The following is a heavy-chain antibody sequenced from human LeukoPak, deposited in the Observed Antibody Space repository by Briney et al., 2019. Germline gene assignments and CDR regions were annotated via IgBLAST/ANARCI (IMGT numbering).Heavy chain of an antibody. J-gene: IGHJ4*02. Sequence: GGSLRLSCAASGFTFSSYEMNWVRQAPGKGLEWVSDISSSGSTIYYADSVKGRFTISRDNAKNSLYLQMNSLRAEDTAVYYCARGYYYDSSGYYYSSSDFDYWGQGTLVTVSS. V-gene: IGHV3-48*03. CDR2: ISSSGSTI. CDR1: GFTFSSYE. D-gene: IGHD3-22*01. CDR3: ARGYYYDSSGYYYSSSDFDY.